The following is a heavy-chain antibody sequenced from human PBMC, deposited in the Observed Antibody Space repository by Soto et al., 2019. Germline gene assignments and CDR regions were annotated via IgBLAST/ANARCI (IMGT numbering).Heavy chain of an antibody. Sequence: PGGSLRLSCVASGFTFSDYWVGWVRQAPGKGLEWVGFIRSKAYGETTEYVASVKGRFTISRDDSKSTAYLQMNSLKTEDTAIYYCGRVFGITMVRGVNYWGQGTLVTVSS. V-gene: IGHV3-49*04. D-gene: IGHD3-10*01. CDR2: IRSKAYGETT. CDR1: GFTFSDYW. CDR3: GRVFGITMVRGVNY. J-gene: IGHJ4*02.